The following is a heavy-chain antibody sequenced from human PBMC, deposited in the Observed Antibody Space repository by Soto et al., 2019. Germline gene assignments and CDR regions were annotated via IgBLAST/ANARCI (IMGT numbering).Heavy chain of an antibody. V-gene: IGHV3-23*01. CDR1: GFNFRKFA. CDR3: AKDHDKPGDYWIFDL. Sequence: VGSLRLSCAASGFNFRKFAMSWVRQAPGKGLEWVSGMSERSGHQLYADSVKGRFTISRDKSKSTLYLEMNNLRPEDTAVYYWAKDHDKPGDYWIFDLWGRGTPVTVSS. J-gene: IGHJ2*01. CDR2: MSERSGHQ.